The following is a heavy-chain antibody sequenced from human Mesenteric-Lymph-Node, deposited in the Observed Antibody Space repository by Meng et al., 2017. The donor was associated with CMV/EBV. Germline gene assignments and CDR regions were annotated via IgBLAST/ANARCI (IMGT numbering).Heavy chain of an antibody. CDR3: ARGRWFGELVFDS. CDR1: GASLTGDSYH. CDR2: ISNSGNT. D-gene: IGHD3-10*01. J-gene: IGHJ4*02. Sequence: TVSGASLTGDSYHWTWIRQPPGKGLEWIGYISNSGNTQYNPALNSRLTISADTSKNQFSLRLWSVTTADTAVYYCARGRWFGELVFDSWGQGALVTVSS. V-gene: IGHV4-61*01.